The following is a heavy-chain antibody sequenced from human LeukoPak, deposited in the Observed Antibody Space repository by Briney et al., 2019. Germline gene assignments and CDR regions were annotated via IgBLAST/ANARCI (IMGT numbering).Heavy chain of an antibody. CDR3: ATPVLKGGSV. Sequence: GGSLRLSCAASGFTVSTNYMNWVRQAPGKGLEWVSVVYMGGTTYYADSVKGRFTISRDSTKNTIYLQMNNLRAEDTAVYYCATPVLKGGSVWGQGTLVTVSS. CDR1: GFTVSTNY. D-gene: IGHD2/OR15-2a*01. V-gene: IGHV3-66*01. CDR2: VYMGGTT. J-gene: IGHJ4*02.